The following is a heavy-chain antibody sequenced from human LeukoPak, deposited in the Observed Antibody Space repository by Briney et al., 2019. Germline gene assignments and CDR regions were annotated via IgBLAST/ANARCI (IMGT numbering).Heavy chain of an antibody. D-gene: IGHD2-15*01. CDR1: GGSFSGYY. J-gene: IGHJ5*02. CDR2: INHSGST. V-gene: IGHV4-34*01. Sequence: SETLSLTCAVYGGSFSGYYWSWIRQPPGKGLEWIGEINHSGSTNYNPSLKSRVTISVDTSKNQFSLKLSSVTAADTAVYYCARSPGVAVAAHGGYWFDPWGQGTLVTVSS. CDR3: ARSPGVAVAAHGGYWFDP.